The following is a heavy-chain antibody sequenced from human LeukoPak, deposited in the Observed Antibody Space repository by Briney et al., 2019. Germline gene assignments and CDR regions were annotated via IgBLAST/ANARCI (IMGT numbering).Heavy chain of an antibody. CDR1: GGTFSSYA. CDR2: IIPIFGTA. V-gene: IGHV1-69*05. CDR3: ARDAAAAGTLWYYFDY. D-gene: IGHD6-13*01. J-gene: IGHJ4*02. Sequence: GASVKVSCKASGGTFSSYAISWVRQAPGQGLEWMGGIIPIFGTANYAQKFQGRVTITTDESTSTAYMELSSLRSEDTAAYYCARDAAAAGTLWYYFDYWGQGTLVTVSS.